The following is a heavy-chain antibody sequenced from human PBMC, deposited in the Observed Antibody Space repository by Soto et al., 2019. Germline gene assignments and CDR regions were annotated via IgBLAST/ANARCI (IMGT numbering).Heavy chain of an antibody. V-gene: IGHV4-59*01. Sequence: SETLSLTCTVSGGSISSDYWNWIRQTPGKGLEWIAYVSCSGSTNYNPSLKSRVTISIDTSKNQFSLRLSSVTAADTAVYFCASGFYDSEGYSEAFDIWGQGTMVTVSS. CDR3: ASGFYDSEGYSEAFDI. D-gene: IGHD3-22*01. CDR1: GGSISSDY. CDR2: VSCSGST. J-gene: IGHJ3*02.